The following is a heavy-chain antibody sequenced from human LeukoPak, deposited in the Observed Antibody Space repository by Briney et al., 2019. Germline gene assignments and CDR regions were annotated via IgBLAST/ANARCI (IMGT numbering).Heavy chain of an antibody. J-gene: IGHJ4*02. CDR1: GFTFTSYA. CDR2: ISGGGGST. CDR3: TRVGYIDEGIDY. D-gene: IGHD5-24*01. V-gene: IGHV3-23*01. Sequence: GGSLRLSCAASGFTFTSYAMNWVRQAPGKGLEWVSGISGGGGSTYYADSVRGRFAISRDSSKNTLYLQMNSLRAEDTAIYYCTRVGYIDEGIDYWGQGTLVTVSS.